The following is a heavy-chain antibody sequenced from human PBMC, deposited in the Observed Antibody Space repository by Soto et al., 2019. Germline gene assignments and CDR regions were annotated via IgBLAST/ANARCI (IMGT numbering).Heavy chain of an antibody. J-gene: IGHJ6*02. CDR2: INHSGST. CDR1: GGSFSGYY. V-gene: IGHV4-34*01. CDR3: ARGQVLLWFGELFPGGYYGMDV. D-gene: IGHD3-10*01. Sequence: QVQLQQWGAGLLKPSETLSLTCAVYGGSFSGYYWSWIRQPPGKGLEWIGEINHSGSTNYNPSLKSRVTISVDTSKNQFSLKLSSVTAADTAVYYCARGQVLLWFGELFPGGYYGMDVWGQGTTVTVSS.